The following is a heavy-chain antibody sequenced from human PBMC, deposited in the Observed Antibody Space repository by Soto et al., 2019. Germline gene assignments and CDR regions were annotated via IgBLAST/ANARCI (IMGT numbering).Heavy chain of an antibody. CDR2: IYYSGST. D-gene: IGHD3-16*01. CDR3: SRVTFTPNWFDS. J-gene: IGHJ5*01. V-gene: IGHV4-30-4*01. Sequence: SETLSLTCTVSGGSISSGDYYWSWIRQPPGKGLEWIGYIYYSGSTYYNPSLKSRVTISVDTSKNQFSLKLSSVTAADTAVYFCSRVTFTPNWFDSWGQGILVTVSS. CDR1: GGSISSGDYY.